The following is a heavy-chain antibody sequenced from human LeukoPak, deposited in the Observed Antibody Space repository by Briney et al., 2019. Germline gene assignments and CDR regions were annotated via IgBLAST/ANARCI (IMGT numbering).Heavy chain of an antibody. CDR1: GFTFSSYA. Sequence: PGGSLRLSCAASGFTFSSYAMSWVRQAPGKGLERVSAISGSGGSTYYADSVKGRFTISRDNSKNTLYLQMNSLRAEDTAVYYCVKDAAGSLVRGVMNYWGQGTLVTVSS. CDR2: ISGSGGST. V-gene: IGHV3-23*01. J-gene: IGHJ4*02. D-gene: IGHD3-10*01. CDR3: VKDAAGSLVRGVMNY.